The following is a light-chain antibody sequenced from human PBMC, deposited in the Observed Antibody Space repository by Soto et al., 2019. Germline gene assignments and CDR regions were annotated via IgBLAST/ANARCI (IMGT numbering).Light chain of an antibody. J-gene: IGLJ1*01. Sequence: QSALTQPASVSGSPGQSITISCTGTSSDVGSHNLVSWYQQHPGKAPKLMIYEGSKRPSGVSNRFSGSKSGNTASLTISGLHAEDEADYYCCSYAGSSYVFVTGTKLTVL. CDR1: SSDVGSHNL. CDR3: CSYAGSSYV. V-gene: IGLV2-23*01. CDR2: EGS.